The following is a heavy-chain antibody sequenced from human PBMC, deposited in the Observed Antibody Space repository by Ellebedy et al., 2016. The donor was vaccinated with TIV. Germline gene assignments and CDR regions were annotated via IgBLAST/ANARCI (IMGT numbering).Heavy chain of an antibody. CDR2: IYQDGSDQ. CDR3: ARRGSYGDYAVQVNSWFDA. V-gene: IGHV3-7*01. Sequence: PGGSLRLSCAASGFSFRSYWMGWVRQAPGKGLEWVANIYQDGSDQYYVESVKGRFTISIDNANKSLFLQMNSLRVEDTAVYYCARRGSYGDYAVQVNSWFDAWGQGTLVTVSS. CDR1: GFSFRSYW. J-gene: IGHJ5*02. D-gene: IGHD4-17*01.